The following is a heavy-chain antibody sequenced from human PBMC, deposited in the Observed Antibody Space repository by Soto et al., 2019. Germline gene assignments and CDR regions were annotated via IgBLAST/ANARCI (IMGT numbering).Heavy chain of an antibody. Sequence: GASVKVSCKDSGGLFSSFAISWVRQAPGEGLEWLGGIIPVFGTTNYAEKFQGRVTITADESTNTAYMEPTSLASGDTAIYYCARGGGPYVWFNEFWGQGTLVTVSS. CDR3: ARGGGPYVWFNEF. D-gene: IGHD3-16*01. J-gene: IGHJ4*02. CDR2: IIPVFGTT. V-gene: IGHV1-69*13. CDR1: GGLFSSFA.